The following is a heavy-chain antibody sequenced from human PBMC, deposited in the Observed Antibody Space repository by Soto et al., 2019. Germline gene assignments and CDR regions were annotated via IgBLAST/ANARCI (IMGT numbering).Heavy chain of an antibody. D-gene: IGHD2-15*01. J-gene: IGHJ5*02. CDR1: GYTFTSYG. Sequence: SVKVSCKASGYTFTSYGISWVRQAPGQGLEWMGWISAYNGNTNYAQKLQGRVTMTTDTSTSTAYMELRSLRSDDTAVYYCARDPPYCSGGSCSSTWFDPWGQGTLVTVSS. V-gene: IGHV1-18*01. CDR2: ISAYNGNT. CDR3: ARDPPYCSGGSCSSTWFDP.